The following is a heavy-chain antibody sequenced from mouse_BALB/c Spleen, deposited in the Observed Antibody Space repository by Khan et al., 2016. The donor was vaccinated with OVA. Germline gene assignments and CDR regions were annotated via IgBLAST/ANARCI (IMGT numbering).Heavy chain of an antibody. J-gene: IGHJ1*01. CDR3: ARDYDVNWYFDV. Sequence: EVQLQESGPDLVKPSQSLSLTCTVTRYSFTSGYSWHWIRQFPGNKLQWMGYIHYSGSTNFTPSLKSRLSINRDTSKNQFFLQLNSVTTEDTATYYCARDYDVNWYFDVWGAETTVTVSS. CDR2: IHYSGST. CDR1: RYSFTSGYS. D-gene: IGHD2-4*01. V-gene: IGHV3-1*02.